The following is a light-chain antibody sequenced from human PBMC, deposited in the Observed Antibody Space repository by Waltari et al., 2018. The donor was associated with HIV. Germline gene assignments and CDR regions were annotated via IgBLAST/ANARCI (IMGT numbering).Light chain of an antibody. CDR2: DVS. V-gene: IGLV2-14*03. CDR1: SSDVGGYNY. CDR3: SSYTSSSTLV. J-gene: IGLJ3*02. Sequence: QSALTQPASVSGSPGQSLTISCTGTSSDVGGYNYVSWYQQQPGKAPKRMISDVSNRPAGVSNRFSGSKSGNTASLTISGLQAEDEADYYCSSYTSSSTLVFGGGTKLTVL.